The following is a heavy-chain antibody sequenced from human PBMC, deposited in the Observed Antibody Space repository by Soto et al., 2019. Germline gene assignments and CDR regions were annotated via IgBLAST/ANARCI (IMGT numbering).Heavy chain of an antibody. J-gene: IGHJ4*02. CDR1: GITFSSHA. D-gene: IGHD4-17*01. CDR2: IRATGAT. CDR3: RDGDYN. V-gene: IGHV3-48*01. Sequence: EVQLVESGGDLVQPGGSLRLSCAASGITFSSHAMNWVRQAPGKGLEWVASIRATGATYYADSVMGRYIISRDKAKESLFLQLNSLRAEDTAVYYCRDGDYNWGEGTLVTVSS.